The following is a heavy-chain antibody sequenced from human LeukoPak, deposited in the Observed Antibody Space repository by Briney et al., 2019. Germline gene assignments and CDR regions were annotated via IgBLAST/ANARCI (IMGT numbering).Heavy chain of an antibody. CDR3: ARSGGYSYGHWDY. CDR2: MNPNSGNT. D-gene: IGHD5-18*01. J-gene: IGHJ4*02. CDR1: GYTFTSYD. Sequence: ASVKVSCKASGYTFTSYDINWVRQATGQGLEWMGWMNPNSGNTSYAQKFQGRVTMTRDMSTSTVYMELSSLRSEDTAVYYCARSGGYSYGHWDYWGQGTLVTVSS. V-gene: IGHV1-8*01.